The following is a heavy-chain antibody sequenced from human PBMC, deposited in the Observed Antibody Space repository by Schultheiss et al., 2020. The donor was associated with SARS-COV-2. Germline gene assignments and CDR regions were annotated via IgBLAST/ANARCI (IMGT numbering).Heavy chain of an antibody. J-gene: IGHJ2*01. CDR3: ARPRLTVAGTRSFDL. V-gene: IGHV3-23*01. Sequence: GGSLRLSCVASGLTFMNYGVTWVRQTPEKGLEWVSSILGSGDGTSYADSVKGRFTVSRDNSKNTLYLQMDSLRVEDTAVYYCARPRLTVAGTRSFDLWGRGTLVTVSS. D-gene: IGHD6-19*01. CDR2: ILGSGDGT. CDR1: GLTFMNYG.